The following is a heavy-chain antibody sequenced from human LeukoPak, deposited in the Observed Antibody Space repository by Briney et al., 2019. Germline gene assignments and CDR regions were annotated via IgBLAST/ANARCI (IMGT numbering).Heavy chain of an antibody. V-gene: IGHV3-30*04. CDR3: AKKYYDYVWGSYPDY. CDR1: GFTFSSYA. D-gene: IGHD3-16*02. CDR2: ISYDGSNK. J-gene: IGHJ4*02. Sequence: GRSLRLSCAASGFTFSSYAMHWVRQAPGKGLEWVAVISYDGSNKYYADSVKGRFTISRDNSKNTLYLQMNSLRAEDTAVYYCAKKYYDYVWGSYPDYWGQGTLVTVSS.